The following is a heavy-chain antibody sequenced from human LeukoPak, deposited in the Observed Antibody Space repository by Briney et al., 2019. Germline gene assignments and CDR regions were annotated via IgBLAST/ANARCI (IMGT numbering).Heavy chain of an antibody. CDR2: IYQTESP. CDR1: AGSISISDW. CDR3: ARRGAARRYDGLDV. D-gene: IGHD6-6*01. Sequence: PSETLSLTCAVSAGSISISDWWSWVRQPPGKGLEWIGYIYQTESPKYNASLQSRVTISLDRSKNQFSLKLTSVTAADTAVYYCARRGAARRYDGLDVWGQGTTVTVSS. J-gene: IGHJ6*02. V-gene: IGHV4-4*02.